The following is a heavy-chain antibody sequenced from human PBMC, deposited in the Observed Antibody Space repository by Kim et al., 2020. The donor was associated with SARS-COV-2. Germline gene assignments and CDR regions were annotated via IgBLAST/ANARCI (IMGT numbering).Heavy chain of an antibody. V-gene: IGHV3-23*01. CDR3: AKRTSCRSYGFFDK. J-gene: IGHJ4*02. Sequence: GGSLRLSCAASGFTFYKYSMAWVRQVPGKGLEWVSSRSYGGVTNYADSVKGRFTISRDNANNTLYLQMNTLRVEDTAKYFCAKRTSCRSYGFFDKWGQGGLDTVPT. CDR2: RSYGGVT. CDR1: GFTFYKYS. D-gene: IGHD2-2*01.